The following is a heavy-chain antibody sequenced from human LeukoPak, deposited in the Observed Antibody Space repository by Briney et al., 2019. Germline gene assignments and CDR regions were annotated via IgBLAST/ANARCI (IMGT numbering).Heavy chain of an antibody. V-gene: IGHV3-7*02. D-gene: IGHD6-13*01. CDR3: ARGKVGSSWYWFDY. CDR1: GFTFSSYW. CDR2: IKEDGSEK. J-gene: IGHJ5*01. Sequence: GGSLRLSCAASGFTFSSYWMSWVRQAPGKGXXXXXXIKEDGSEKYYVDSVTGRFTISRDNAKNSLYLQMNSLRVEDTAVYYCARGKVGSSWYWFDYWGQGTLVTVSS.